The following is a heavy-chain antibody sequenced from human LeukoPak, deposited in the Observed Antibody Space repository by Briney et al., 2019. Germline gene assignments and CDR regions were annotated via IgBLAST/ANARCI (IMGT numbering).Heavy chain of an antibody. V-gene: IGHV4-59*01. CDR3: ARDSLGAVDY. CDR1: GGSISSYY. J-gene: IGHJ4*02. D-gene: IGHD1-26*01. CDR2: IYYSGST. Sequence: SETLSLTCTVSGGSISSYYWSWIRQPPGKGLEWIGYIYYSGSTNYDPSLKSRVTISVDTSKNQFSLKLSSVTAADTAVYYCARDSLGAVDYWGQGTLVTVSS.